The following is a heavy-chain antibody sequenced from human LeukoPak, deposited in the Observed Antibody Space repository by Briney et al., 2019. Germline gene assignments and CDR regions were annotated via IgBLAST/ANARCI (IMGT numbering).Heavy chain of an antibody. D-gene: IGHD1-7*01. J-gene: IGHJ6*03. CDR2: IYHSGNT. V-gene: IGHV4-38-2*02. Sequence: KPSETLSLTCTVSGYSIRNGFYWGWIRQPPGEGLEWIGSIYHSGNTYYNPSLKSRVNISVDTSKNQFSLKLSTVTAADTAVYYCARDNWNSGYMDVWGKGTTVTVSS. CDR1: GYSIRNGFY. CDR3: ARDNWNSGYMDV.